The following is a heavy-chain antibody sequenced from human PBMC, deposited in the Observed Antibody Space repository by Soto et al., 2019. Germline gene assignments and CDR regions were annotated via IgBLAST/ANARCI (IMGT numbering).Heavy chain of an antibody. Sequence: LRLSCAASGFTFSSYWMSWVRQAPGKGLEWVANIKQDGSEKYYVDSVKGRFTISRDNAKNSLYLQMNSLRAEDTAVYYCARDRADILTGYDAFDIWGQGTMVTVSS. CDR1: GFTFSSYW. V-gene: IGHV3-7*01. J-gene: IGHJ3*02. D-gene: IGHD3-9*01. CDR3: ARDRADILTGYDAFDI. CDR2: IKQDGSEK.